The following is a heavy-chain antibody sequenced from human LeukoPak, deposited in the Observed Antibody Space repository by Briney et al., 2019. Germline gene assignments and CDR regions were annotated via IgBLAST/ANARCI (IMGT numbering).Heavy chain of an antibody. D-gene: IGHD2-21*02. V-gene: IGHV3-15*01. CDR1: GFTCSNAW. J-gene: IGHJ4*02. CDR2: IKSKTDGGTT. CDR3: TTGRFSYCGGDCRDY. Sequence: GGSLRLSCAGSGFTCSNAWMRWVRQAPGKGLEWVGRIKSKTDGGTTDYAAPVKGRFTISRDDSKNTLYLQMNSLKTEDTAVYYCTTGRFSYCGGDCRDYWGQGTLVTVSS.